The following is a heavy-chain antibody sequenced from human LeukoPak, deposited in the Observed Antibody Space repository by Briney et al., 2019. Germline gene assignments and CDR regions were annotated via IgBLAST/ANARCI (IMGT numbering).Heavy chain of an antibody. CDR2: IYSGGST. Sequence: GGSLRLSCAASGFTLSSNYMSWVRQAPGKGLEWVSVIYSGGSTYYAESVKGRFTISRDNSKNTLYLQRNSLRAEDTAVYYCAREPATSGFDLWGQGTLVTVSS. CDR3: AREPATSGFDL. CDR1: GFTLSSNY. V-gene: IGHV3-66*01. J-gene: IGHJ5*02.